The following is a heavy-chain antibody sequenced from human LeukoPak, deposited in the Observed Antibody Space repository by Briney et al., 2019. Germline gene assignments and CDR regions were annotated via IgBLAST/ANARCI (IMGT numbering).Heavy chain of an antibody. Sequence: ASVKVSCKASGGTFSSYTISWVRQAPGQGLEWMGGIIPIFGPVNYAQKFQGRVTITADESTSTAYMELSSLRSEDTAVYYCARNRYCSSTSCPFDYWGQGTLVTVSS. CDR3: ARNRYCSSTSCPFDY. J-gene: IGHJ4*02. D-gene: IGHD2-2*01. CDR2: IIPIFGPV. V-gene: IGHV1-69*13. CDR1: GGTFSSYT.